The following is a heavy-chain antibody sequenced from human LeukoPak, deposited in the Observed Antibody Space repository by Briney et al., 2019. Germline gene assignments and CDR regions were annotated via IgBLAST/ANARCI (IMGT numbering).Heavy chain of an antibody. CDR3: AKDQDCSNGICYTGFDY. J-gene: IGHJ4*02. CDR2: ISGGGVST. Sequence: GGSLRLSCAASGFTFSSYAMSWVRQAPGKGLEWLSAISGGGVSTYYADSVKGRSTISRDNSKNTLYLQKKSLRAEDTAVYYCAKDQDCSNGICYTGFDYWGQGTLVTVSS. CDR1: GFTFSSYA. V-gene: IGHV3-23*01. D-gene: IGHD2-8*01.